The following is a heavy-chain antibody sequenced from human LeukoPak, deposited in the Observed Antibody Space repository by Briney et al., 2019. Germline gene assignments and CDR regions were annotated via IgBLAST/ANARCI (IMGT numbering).Heavy chain of an antibody. CDR2: IYPGDSDT. Sequence: GESLKISCKGSGYSFNSYWIGWVRQMPGKGLEWMGIIYPGDSDTRYSPSFQGQVTISADKSISTAYLQWSSLKASDTAMYYCARFRVNYYDSSGPFDYWGQGTLVTVSS. CDR1: GYSFNSYW. V-gene: IGHV5-51*01. CDR3: ARFRVNYYDSSGPFDY. J-gene: IGHJ4*02. D-gene: IGHD3-22*01.